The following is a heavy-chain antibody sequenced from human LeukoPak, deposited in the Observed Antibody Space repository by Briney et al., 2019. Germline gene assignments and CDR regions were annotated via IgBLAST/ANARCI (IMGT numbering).Heavy chain of an antibody. V-gene: IGHV3-23*01. CDR1: GFTFSNYA. D-gene: IGHD2-2*01. CDR3: ARAGFCSATTCYNPFDY. Sequence: PGGSLRLSCAASGFTFSNYAMTWVRQAPGKGLECVSGIYDSGFATFYADSVRGRFTIARDNSTNTLYLQMDSLRAEDPAVYYCARAGFCSATTCYNPFDYWGQGTLVTVSS. CDR2: IYDSGFAT. J-gene: IGHJ4*02.